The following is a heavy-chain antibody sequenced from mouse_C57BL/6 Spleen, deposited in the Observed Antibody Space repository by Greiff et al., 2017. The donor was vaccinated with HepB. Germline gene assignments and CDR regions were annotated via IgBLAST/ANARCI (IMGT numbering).Heavy chain of an antibody. V-gene: IGHV1-85*01. CDR2: IYPRDGST. CDR1: GYTFTSYD. CDR3: AKERGLDY. J-gene: IGHJ2*01. Sequence: VKLVESGPELVKPGASVKLSCKASGYTFTSYDINWVKQRPGQGLEWIGWIYPRDGSTKYNEKFKGKATLTVDTSSSTAYMELHSLTSEDSAVYFCAKERGLDYWGQGTTLTVSS.